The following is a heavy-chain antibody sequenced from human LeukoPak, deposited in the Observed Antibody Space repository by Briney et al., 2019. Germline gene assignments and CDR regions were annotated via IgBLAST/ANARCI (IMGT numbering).Heavy chain of an antibody. CDR2: ISHTGTT. CDR1: DYTIGSGYS. J-gene: IGHJ4*02. Sequence: SETLSLTCTVSDYTIGSGYSWGWIRQPPGKGLEWIATISHTGTTYYNPCLKTRVTMTLDTSRNQFSLRLSSVTAADTAVYYCARDLSVYYYYYFDFWGQGTLVTVSS. D-gene: IGHD3-22*01. V-gene: IGHV4-38-2*02. CDR3: ARDLSVYYYYYFDF.